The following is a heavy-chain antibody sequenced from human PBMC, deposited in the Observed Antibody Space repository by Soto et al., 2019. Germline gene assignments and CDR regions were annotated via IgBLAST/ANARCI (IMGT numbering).Heavy chain of an antibody. V-gene: IGHV3-23*01. CDR2: ISGSGGAT. CDR1: GFTFSRYG. J-gene: IGHJ6*03. CDR3: ARPDGDYFYNHMDV. D-gene: IGHD3-10*01. Sequence: EVQLLESGGGLVQPGWSLRLSCAASGFTFSRYGMSWVRQAPGKGLEWVSVISGSGGATYYADSVKGRFTISRDNSKNTLYLQMESLRDEDTAVYYCARPDGDYFYNHMDVWGNGTTVTVSS.